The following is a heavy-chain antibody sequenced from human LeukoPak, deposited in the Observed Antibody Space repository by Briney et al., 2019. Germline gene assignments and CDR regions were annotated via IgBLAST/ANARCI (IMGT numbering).Heavy chain of an antibody. Sequence: SQTLSLTCAVSGGSISSGGYSWSWIRQPPGKGLEWIGYIYHSESTYYNPSLKSRVTISEDRSKNQFSLKLSSVTAADTAVYYCASQLSPGIGYFDYWGQGTLVTVSS. V-gene: IGHV4-30-2*01. D-gene: IGHD2/OR15-2a*01. CDR2: IYHSEST. CDR1: GGSISSGGYS. J-gene: IGHJ4*02. CDR3: ASQLSPGIGYFDY.